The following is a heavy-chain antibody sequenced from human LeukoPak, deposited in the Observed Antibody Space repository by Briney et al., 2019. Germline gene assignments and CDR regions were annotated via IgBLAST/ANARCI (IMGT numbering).Heavy chain of an antibody. CDR2: IKQDGSEK. CDR3: ARVPRPRAGSGIGYYFDY. D-gene: IGHD3-10*01. J-gene: IGHJ4*02. V-gene: IGHV3-7*01. Sequence: PGGSLRLSCAASGFTSSSYWMSWVRQAPGKGLEWVANIKQDGSEKSYVDSVKGRFTISRDNAKNSLYLQMNSLRAEDTAVYYCARVPRPRAGSGIGYYFDYWGQGTLVTVSS. CDR1: GFTSSSYW.